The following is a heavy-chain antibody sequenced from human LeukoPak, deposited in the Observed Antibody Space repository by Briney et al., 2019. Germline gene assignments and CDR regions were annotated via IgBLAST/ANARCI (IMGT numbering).Heavy chain of an antibody. D-gene: IGHD2-15*01. V-gene: IGHV1-18*01. CDR1: GYTFTSYG. CDR2: ISAYNGNT. J-gene: IGHJ6*02. CDR3: ARDMGGSYYYYGMDV. Sequence: ASAKVSCKASGYTFTSYGISWVRQAPGQGLEWMGWISAYNGNTNYAQKLQGRVTMTTDTSTSTAYMELRSLRSDDTAVYYCARDMGGSYYYYGMDVWGQGTTVTVSS.